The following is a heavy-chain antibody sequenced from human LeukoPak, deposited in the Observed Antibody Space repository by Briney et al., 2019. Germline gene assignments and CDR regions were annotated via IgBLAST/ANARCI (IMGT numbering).Heavy chain of an antibody. D-gene: IGHD6-13*01. Sequence: GGSLRLSCAASGFTVSSNYMSWVRQAPGKGLEWVSSISSSGNTYYADSVKGRFTISRDNSKNMLYLQMNSLRAEDTAVYYCVKGRISEDGLDFWGQGTLVTVSS. CDR2: ISSSGNT. J-gene: IGHJ4*02. V-gene: IGHV3-53*01. CDR3: VKGRISEDGLDF. CDR1: GFTVSSNY.